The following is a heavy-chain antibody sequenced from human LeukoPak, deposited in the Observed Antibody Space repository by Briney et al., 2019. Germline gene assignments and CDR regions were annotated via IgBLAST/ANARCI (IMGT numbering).Heavy chain of an antibody. J-gene: IGHJ4*02. CDR1: GGTFSSYA. Sequence: SVKVSCKASGGTFSSYAISWVRQAPGQGLEWMGGIIPIFGTANYAQKFQGRVTITADESTSTAYMELSSLRSENTAVYYCARVSRPMTTVTTLFDYWGQGTLVTVSS. D-gene: IGHD4-17*01. CDR3: ARVSRPMTTVTTLFDY. CDR2: IIPIFGTA. V-gene: IGHV1-69*13.